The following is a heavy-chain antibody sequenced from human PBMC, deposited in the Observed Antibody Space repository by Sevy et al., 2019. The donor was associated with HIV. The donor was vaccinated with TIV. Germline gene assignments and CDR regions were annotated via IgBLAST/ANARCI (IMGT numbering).Heavy chain of an antibody. CDR1: GGSISSGGYS. D-gene: IGHD3-22*01. Sequence: SETLSLTCAVSGGSISSGGYSWSWIRQPPGKGMEWIGYIYHSGSTYYNPSLKSRVTISVDRSKNQFSLKLSYVTAADTTVYYCARGQSLINTYYYDSIMGAFDIWGQGTMVTVSS. J-gene: IGHJ3*02. V-gene: IGHV4-30-2*01. CDR2: IYHSGST. CDR3: ARGQSLINTYYYDSIMGAFDI.